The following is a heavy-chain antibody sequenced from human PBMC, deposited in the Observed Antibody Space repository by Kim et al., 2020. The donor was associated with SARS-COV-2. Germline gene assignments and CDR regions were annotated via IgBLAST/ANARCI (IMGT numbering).Heavy chain of an antibody. D-gene: IGHD3-9*01. J-gene: IGHJ6*02. CDR1: GYTFTSYG. Sequence: ASVKVSCKASGYTFTSYGISWVRQAPGQGLEWMGWISAYNGNTNYAQKLQGRVTMTTDTSTSTAYMELRSLRSDDTAVYYCATDWSTIGYYGMDVWGQGTTVTVSS. CDR2: ISAYNGNT. V-gene: IGHV1-18*04. CDR3: ATDWSTIGYYGMDV.